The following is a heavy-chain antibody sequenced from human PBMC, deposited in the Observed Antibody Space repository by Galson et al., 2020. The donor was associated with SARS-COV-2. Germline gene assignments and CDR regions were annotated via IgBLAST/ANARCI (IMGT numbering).Heavy chain of an antibody. Sequence: SETLSLTCTVSDGSINSDSFYWDWVRQAPGKGLEWIGSLSSTGKTYFNPSLKSRVSIFVDTSNNLFSLKLSSVTAADTAVYYCARREYSFYNGLDVWGQGTTVTVSS. V-gene: IGHV4-39*02. J-gene: IGHJ6*02. CDR2: LSSTGKT. D-gene: IGHD3-10*01. CDR3: ARREYSFYNGLDV. CDR1: DGSINSDSFY.